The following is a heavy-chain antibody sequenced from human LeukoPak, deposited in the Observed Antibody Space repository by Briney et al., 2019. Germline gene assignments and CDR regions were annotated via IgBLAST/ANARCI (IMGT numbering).Heavy chain of an antibody. CDR2: IDNDGSHK. D-gene: IGHD5-12*01. CDR1: GFTFSSHW. V-gene: IGHV3-74*01. J-gene: IGHJ5*02. CDR3: VGHRPHDYFDP. Sequence: GGSLSLSCAASGFTFSSHWMHWVRQAPGKGLVWVSRIDNDGSHKNYAASEKGRFIISRDNDKHMLLLQMSSLTVDDAVVYYGVGHRPHDYFDPWGQGILVTVSS.